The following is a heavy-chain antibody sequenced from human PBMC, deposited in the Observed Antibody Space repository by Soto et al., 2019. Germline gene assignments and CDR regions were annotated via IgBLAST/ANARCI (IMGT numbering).Heavy chain of an antibody. CDR3: ARAEAPVRATPGD. D-gene: IGHD1-26*01. CDR1: GFTFSSYA. V-gene: IGHV3-30-3*01. J-gene: IGHJ4*02. Sequence: QVQLVESGGGVVQPGRSLRLSCAASGFTFSSYAMHWDRQAPGKGLEWVAVISYDGSNKYYADSVKGRFTISRDNSKITLYLQMNSLRAEDTAVYYCARAEAPVRATPGDWGQGTLVTVSS. CDR2: ISYDGSNK.